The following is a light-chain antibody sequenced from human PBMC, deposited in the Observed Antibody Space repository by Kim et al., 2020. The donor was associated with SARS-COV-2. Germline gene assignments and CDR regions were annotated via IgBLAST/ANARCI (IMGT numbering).Light chain of an antibody. V-gene: IGKV3-15*01. J-gene: IGKJ2*01. Sequence: VFPGERAPLSCRSSQSISNNLAWYQQKPGQAPRLLIYGVSTRATDIPARFSGSGSGTDFTLTISSLQSEDFAVYYCQQYNNWPPNTFGQGTKLEI. CDR3: QQYNNWPPNT. CDR2: GVS. CDR1: QSISNN.